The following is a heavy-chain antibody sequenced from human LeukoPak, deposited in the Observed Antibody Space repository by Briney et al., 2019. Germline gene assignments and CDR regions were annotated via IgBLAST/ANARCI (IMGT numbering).Heavy chain of an antibody. D-gene: IGHD3-10*01. CDR3: ARDAYYYGSGSYVDY. Sequence: PGGSLRLSCAASGFTFSSYGMHWVRQAPGKGLEWVAVIYYDGNNKFYADSVKGRFTISRHNSKNTLYLQMNSLRAEDTAVYYCARDAYYYGSGSYVDYWGQGTLVTVSS. CDR1: GFTFSSYG. CDR2: IYYDGNNK. J-gene: IGHJ4*02. V-gene: IGHV3-33*01.